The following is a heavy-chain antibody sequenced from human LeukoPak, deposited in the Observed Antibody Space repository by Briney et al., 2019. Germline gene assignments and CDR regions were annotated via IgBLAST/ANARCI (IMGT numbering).Heavy chain of an antibody. D-gene: IGHD1-26*01. V-gene: IGHV4-61*08. CDR1: GGSISSGGYS. CDR2: IYYSGST. J-gene: IGHJ3*02. CDR3: ARDRRVRAANSAFDI. Sequence: SETLSLTCTVSGGSISSGGYSWSWIRQPPGKGLEWIGYIYYSGSTNYNPSLKSRVTISVDMSKNQFSLKLSSVSAADTAVYYCARDRRVRAANSAFDIWGQGTMVTVSS.